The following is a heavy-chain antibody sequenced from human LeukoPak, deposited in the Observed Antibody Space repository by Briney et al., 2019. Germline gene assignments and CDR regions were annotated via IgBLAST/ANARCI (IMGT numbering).Heavy chain of an antibody. CDR2: ISYDGSNK. CDR3: ARVIDGYYYDSTGDLQH. J-gene: IGHJ1*01. V-gene: IGHV3-30*03. Sequence: GGSLRLSCAASGFTFSNFTMNWVRQAPGKGLEWVALISYDGSNKDYADSVKGRFTISRDNSRNTLYLQMNSLRSEDTAVYYCARVIDGYYYDSTGDLQHWGQGTLVTVSS. D-gene: IGHD3-22*01. CDR1: GFTFSNFT.